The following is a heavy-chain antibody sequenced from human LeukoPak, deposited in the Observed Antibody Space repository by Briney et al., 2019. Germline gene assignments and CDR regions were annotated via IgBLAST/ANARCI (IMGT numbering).Heavy chain of an antibody. V-gene: IGHV4-38-2*01. J-gene: IGHJ6*03. CDR2: IYHSGST. CDR1: GYSISSGYY. Sequence: PSETLSLTCAVSGYSISSGYYWGWIRQPPGKGREWIGSIYHSGSTYYNPSFKSRVTISVDTSKNKFSLRLSSVTAADTAVYYCARVVITHYYYYYYMDGWGKGTTVTVSS. D-gene: IGHD3-22*01. CDR3: ARVVITHYYYYYYMDG.